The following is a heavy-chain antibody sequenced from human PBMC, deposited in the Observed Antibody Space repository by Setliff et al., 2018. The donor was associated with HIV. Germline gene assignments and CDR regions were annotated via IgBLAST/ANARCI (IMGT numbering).Heavy chain of an antibody. V-gene: IGHV3-15*06. D-gene: IGHD3-3*01. Sequence: SGGSLRLSCAASGVTFSSFAMHWVRQAPGKGLEWVGHIFSQTHGGAISYVEPVKGRFTISRDESRNILYLEMNNVNTEDTAVYYCTGSFLGFWGQGTLVTVSS. CDR3: TGSFLGF. CDR2: IFSQTHGGAI. J-gene: IGHJ4*02. CDR1: GVTFSSFA.